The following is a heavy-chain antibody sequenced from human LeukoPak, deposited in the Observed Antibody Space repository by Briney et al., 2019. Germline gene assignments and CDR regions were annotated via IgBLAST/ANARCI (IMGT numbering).Heavy chain of an antibody. V-gene: IGHV3-9*01. CDR3: ARESSPHFDY. CDR2: ITWNSGST. Sequence: PRGTLTLSCVAFGFTFEDYAIHCVRQAPGKGLEWVSGITWNSGSTGYADSVKGRFTISRDDAKNSLYLQMNSLRAEDTALYYCARESSPHFDYWGQGTLVTVSS. CDR1: GFTFEDYA. J-gene: IGHJ4*02.